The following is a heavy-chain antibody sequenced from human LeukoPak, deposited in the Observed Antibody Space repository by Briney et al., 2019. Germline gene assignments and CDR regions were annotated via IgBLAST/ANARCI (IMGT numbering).Heavy chain of an antibody. D-gene: IGHD5-24*01. Sequence: SETLSLTCTVSGGSITSYYWSWIRQSPGKGLEWIGYIYYSGSTIYNPSLESRVSISVDTSKNQFSLKLNSVTAADTAVYYCAREVRRTDGYSWLDLWGQGTLVTVSS. V-gene: IGHV4-59*01. CDR1: GGSITSYY. CDR3: AREVRRTDGYSWLDL. J-gene: IGHJ5*02. CDR2: IYYSGST.